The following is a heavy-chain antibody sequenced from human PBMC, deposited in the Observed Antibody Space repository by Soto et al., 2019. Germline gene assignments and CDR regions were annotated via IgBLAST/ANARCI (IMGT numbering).Heavy chain of an antibody. CDR3: ARSLVVVPAAIDAFDI. D-gene: IGHD2-2*01. J-gene: IGHJ3*02. CDR1: GFTFSSYS. V-gene: IGHV3-21*01. CDR2: ISSSSSYI. Sequence: XGGSLRLSCAASGFTFSSYSMNWVRQAPGKGLEWVSSISSSSSYIYYADSVKGRFTISIDNAKNSLYLQMNSLRAEDTAVYYCARSLVVVPAAIDAFDIWGQGTMVTVSS.